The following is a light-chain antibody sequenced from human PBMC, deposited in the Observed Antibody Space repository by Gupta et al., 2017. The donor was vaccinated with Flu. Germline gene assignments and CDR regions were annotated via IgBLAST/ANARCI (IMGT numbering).Light chain of an antibody. Sequence: SYELTQPPSVSVSPGQTARITCSGDALPKQNAYWYQQKPGQAPVLAIYKDSERPSGIPERFSGSSSGTTVTLTISGVQAEDEADYYCQSADSSGSYYVFGTGTKVTVL. CDR1: ALPKQN. CDR3: QSADSSGSYYV. V-gene: IGLV3-25*03. J-gene: IGLJ1*01. CDR2: KDS.